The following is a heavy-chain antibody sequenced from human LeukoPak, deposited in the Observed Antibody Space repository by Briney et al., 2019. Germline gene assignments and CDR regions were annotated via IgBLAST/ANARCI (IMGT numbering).Heavy chain of an antibody. CDR2: ISYSGVYK. CDR3: CIPNDY. D-gene: IGHD2-21*01. J-gene: IGHJ4*01. CDR1: DFNFRNYT. Sequence: PGGPLKPSVPASDFNFRNYTMNWVRKAPGEGLEWVSSISYSGVYKYYADSLKGRFTISRDNAKNSLFLQMSSLRAEDTAMYYCCIPNDYCGHGTLVTVSS. V-gene: IGHV3-21*01.